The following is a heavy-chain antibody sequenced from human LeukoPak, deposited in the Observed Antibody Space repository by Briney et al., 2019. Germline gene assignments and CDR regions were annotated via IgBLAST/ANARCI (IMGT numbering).Heavy chain of an antibody. V-gene: IGHV4-59*01. CDR1: GGSISSYY. CDR2: IYYSGST. CDR3: AINIFWSGYYYY. D-gene: IGHD3-3*01. Sequence: SETLSLTCTVSGGSISSYYWSWIRQPPGKGLEWIGYIYYSGSTNYNPSLKSRVTISVDTSKNQFSLKLSSVTAADTAAYYCAINIFWSGYYYYWGQGTLVTVSS. J-gene: IGHJ4*02.